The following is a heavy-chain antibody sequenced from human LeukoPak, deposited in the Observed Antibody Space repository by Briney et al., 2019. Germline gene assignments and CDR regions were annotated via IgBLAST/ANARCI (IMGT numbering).Heavy chain of an antibody. V-gene: IGHV3-30*02. CDR1: GFTFSSYG. Sequence: PGGSLRLSCAASGFTFSSYGMHWVRQAPGKGLEWVAFIRYDGSNKYYADSVKGRFTISRDNSKNTLYLQMNSLRAEDTAVYYCAKEPYSSGWYYYYYYMDVWGKGTTVTISS. CDR3: AKEPYSSGWYYYYYYMDV. CDR2: IRYDGSNK. D-gene: IGHD6-19*01. J-gene: IGHJ6*03.